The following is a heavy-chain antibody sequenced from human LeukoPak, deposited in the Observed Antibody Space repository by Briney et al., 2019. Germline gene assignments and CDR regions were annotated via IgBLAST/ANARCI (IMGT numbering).Heavy chain of an antibody. V-gene: IGHV4-59*01. CDR1: GGSINNLF. CDR2: FSYSGGT. D-gene: IGHD3-16*01. Sequence: PSETLSLTCSVSGGSINNLFWTWIRQPPGKGLEWIGYFSYSGGTTYNPSLKSRVTISIDTSKNQFSLNLNSVTAADTAVYYCAREGPLGKYYDYWGPGTLVTVSS. CDR3: AREGPLGKYYDY. J-gene: IGHJ4*02.